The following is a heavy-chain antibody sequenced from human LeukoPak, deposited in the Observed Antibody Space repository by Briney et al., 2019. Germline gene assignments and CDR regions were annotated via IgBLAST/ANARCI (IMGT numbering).Heavy chain of an antibody. CDR1: GFTFSSYG. J-gene: IGHJ6*03. D-gene: IGHD1-26*01. CDR3: ARVGRGSYYYYYMDV. V-gene: IGHV3-30*19. CDR2: ISYDGSNK. Sequence: GGSLRLSCAASGFTFSSYGMHWVRQAPGKGLEWVAVISYDGSNKYYADSVKGRFTISRDNSKNTPYLQMNSLRAEDTAVYYCARVGRGSYYYYYMDVWGKGTTVTVSS.